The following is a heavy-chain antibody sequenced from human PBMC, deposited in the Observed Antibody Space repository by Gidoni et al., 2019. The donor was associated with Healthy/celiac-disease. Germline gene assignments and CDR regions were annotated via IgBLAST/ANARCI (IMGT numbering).Heavy chain of an antibody. V-gene: IGHV4-34*01. CDR3: ARIGLELPLDY. J-gene: IGHJ4*02. CDR2: INHSGST. CDR1: GGSFSGYY. D-gene: IGHD1-7*01. Sequence: QVQLQQWGAGRLKPSETLSLTCAVYGGSFSGYYGSWIRQPPGKGLEWIGEINHSGSTNYTPSLKSRVTISVDTSKNQFSLKLSSVTAADTAVYYCARIGLELPLDYWGQGTLVTVSS.